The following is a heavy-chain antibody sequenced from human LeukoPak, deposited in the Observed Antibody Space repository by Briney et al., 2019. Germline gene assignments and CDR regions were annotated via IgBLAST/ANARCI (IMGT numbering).Heavy chain of an antibody. V-gene: IGHV4-59*01. CDR2: GYYTGTT. J-gene: IGHJ6*02. CDR1: GGSISSYY. D-gene: IGHD1-14*01. CDR3: ARVITYHYGMDV. Sequence: PSETLSLTCTVSGGSISSYYWTWIRQPPGKGLEWIGYGYYTGTTNYNPSLKSRATISVDTSKNQFSLKLRSVTAADTAVYYCARVITYHYGMDVWGQGTTVTISS.